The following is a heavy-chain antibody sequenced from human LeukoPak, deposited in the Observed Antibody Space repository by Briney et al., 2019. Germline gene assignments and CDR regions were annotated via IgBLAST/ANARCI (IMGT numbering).Heavy chain of an antibody. V-gene: IGHV3-7*01. CDR1: GFTFSSYW. CDR2: IKQDGSEK. CDR3: ARAVHGDYGGYYYYMDV. J-gene: IGHJ6*03. Sequence: GGSLRLSCAASGFTFSSYWMSWVRQAPGKGLEWVANIKQDGSEKTYVDSVRGRFTISRDNAKNSLYLQVNSLRAEDTAVYYCARAVHGDYGGYYYYMDVWGKGTTVTVSS. D-gene: IGHD4-17*01.